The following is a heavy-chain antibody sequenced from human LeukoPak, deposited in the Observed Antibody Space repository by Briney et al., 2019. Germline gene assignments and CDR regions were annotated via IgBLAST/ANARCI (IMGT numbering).Heavy chain of an antibody. V-gene: IGHV1-69*05. CDR2: IIPLFGTA. CDR3: ARSLVGATHITLDY. CDR1: GGTFSSYA. D-gene: IGHD1-26*01. Sequence: SVTVSCKASGGTFSSYAISWVRHAPGQGLEWMGEIIPLFGTANYTQKFQGRVTITTDESTSTAYMELSSLRSEDTAVYYCARSLVGATHITLDYWGQGTLVTVSS. J-gene: IGHJ4*02.